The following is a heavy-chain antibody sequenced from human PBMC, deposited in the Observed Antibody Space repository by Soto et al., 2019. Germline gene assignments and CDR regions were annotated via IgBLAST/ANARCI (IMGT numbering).Heavy chain of an antibody. D-gene: IGHD1-26*01. CDR2: ISYTGST. CDR1: GDSISSYY. V-gene: IGHV4-59*01. J-gene: IGHJ4*02. Sequence: SETLSLTCSVSGDSISSYYWTWIRQPPAMGLEWIGFISYTGSTSYNPSLKNRVTISVDTSKNQFSLKLSSVTAAGTAVYYCARYSGTYYVYWGQGTLVTVSS. CDR3: ARYSGTYYVY.